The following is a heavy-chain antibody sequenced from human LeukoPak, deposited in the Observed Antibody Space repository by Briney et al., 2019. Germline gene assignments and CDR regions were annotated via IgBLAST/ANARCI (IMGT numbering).Heavy chain of an antibody. D-gene: IGHD2-15*01. V-gene: IGHV3-9*01. J-gene: IGHJ3*02. CDR2: TSWNSGSI. CDR1: GFTFDDYA. Sequence: GGSLRLSCAASGFTFDDYAMHWVRQAPGKGLEWVSGTSWNSGSIGYADSVKGRFTISRDNAKNSLYLQMNSLRDEDTALYYCAKGGYCSGGSCYSNAFDIWGQGTMVTVSS. CDR3: AKGGYCSGGSCYSNAFDI.